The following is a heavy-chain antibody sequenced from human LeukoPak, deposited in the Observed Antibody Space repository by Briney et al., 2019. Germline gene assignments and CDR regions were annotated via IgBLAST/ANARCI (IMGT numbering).Heavy chain of an antibody. J-gene: IGHJ5*02. V-gene: IGHV4-39*01. D-gene: IGHD2-2*01. CDR2: ISYSGTT. Sequence: SETLSLTCTVSGGSFSSNTYYWGWIRLPPGKGLELIGSISYSGTTYYNPSLKSRVTISVDTSKNQFSLKLSSVTAADTAVYYCARHYMPSDWFDPWGQGTLVTVSS. CDR1: GGSFSSNTYY. CDR3: ARHYMPSDWFDP.